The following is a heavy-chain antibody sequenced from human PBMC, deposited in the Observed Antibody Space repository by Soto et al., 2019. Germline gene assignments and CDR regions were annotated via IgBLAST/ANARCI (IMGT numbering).Heavy chain of an antibody. J-gene: IGHJ4*02. CDR1: GGTFSNHI. Sequence: GASVKVSCKASGGTFSNHIITWVRQAPGQGPEWMGRIIPMLDITNYAQKFQGRVTITADKSTTTAYMEVSSLRAEDTAVYYCATVFDYWGQGTPVTVSS. D-gene: IGHD1-1*01. CDR3: ATVFDY. V-gene: IGHV1-69*02. CDR2: IIPMLDIT.